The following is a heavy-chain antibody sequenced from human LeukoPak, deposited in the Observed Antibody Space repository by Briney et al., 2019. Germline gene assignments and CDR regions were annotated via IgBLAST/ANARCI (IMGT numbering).Heavy chain of an antibody. CDR1: GYSISSGYY. CDR3: ARDRQGTSTP. Sequence: AETLSLTCAVSGYSISSGYYWGWIRQPPGKGLEWIGSIYHSGSTYYNPSLKSRVTRSVDTSKNQFSLKLSSVTAADTAVYYCARDRQGTSTPWGQGTLVTVSS. CDR2: IYHSGST. J-gene: IGHJ5*02. V-gene: IGHV4-38-2*02. D-gene: IGHD2-2*01.